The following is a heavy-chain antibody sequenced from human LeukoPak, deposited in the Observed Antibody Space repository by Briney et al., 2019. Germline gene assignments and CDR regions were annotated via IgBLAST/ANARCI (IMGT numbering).Heavy chain of an antibody. CDR2: IHYSGST. CDR3: AREVRGAFDI. D-gene: IGHD2-2*01. Sequence: SETLSLTCTVSGGSISTYYWSWIRQPPGKGLEWIGYIHYSGSTSYNPSPKSRVTISVDTSKIQFSLKLSSVTAADTAVYYCAREVRGAFDIWGQGTMVTVSS. V-gene: IGHV4-59*01. J-gene: IGHJ3*02. CDR1: GGSISTYY.